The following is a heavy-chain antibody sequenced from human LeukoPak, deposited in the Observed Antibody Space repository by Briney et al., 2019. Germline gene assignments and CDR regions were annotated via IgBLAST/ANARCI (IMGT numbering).Heavy chain of an antibody. CDR3: ATRPAEWLLELGDY. J-gene: IGHJ4*02. CDR1: GFTFSDYY. D-gene: IGHD3-3*01. CDR2: ISSSGSTI. V-gene: IGHV3-11*01. Sequence: PGGSLRLSCAASGFTFSDYYMSWIRQAPGKGLEWVSYISSSGSTIYYADSVKGRFTISRDNAKNSLYLQMNSLRAEDTAVYYCATRPAEWLLELGDYWGQGTLVTVSS.